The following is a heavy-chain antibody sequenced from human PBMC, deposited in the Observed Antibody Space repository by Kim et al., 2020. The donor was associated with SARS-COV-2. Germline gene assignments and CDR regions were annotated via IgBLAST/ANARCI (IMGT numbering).Heavy chain of an antibody. CDR1: GFTFSSYA. D-gene: IGHD1-26*01. CDR2: ISGSGGST. Sequence: GGSLRLSCAASGFTFSSYAMSWVRQAPGKRLEWVSAISGSGGSTYYADSVKGRFTISRDNSKNTLYLQMNSLRAEDTAVYYCAKKNGRGGYTVRRIEPHFDYWGQGTLVTVSS. CDR3: AKKNGRGGYTVRRIEPHFDY. J-gene: IGHJ4*02. V-gene: IGHV3-23*01.